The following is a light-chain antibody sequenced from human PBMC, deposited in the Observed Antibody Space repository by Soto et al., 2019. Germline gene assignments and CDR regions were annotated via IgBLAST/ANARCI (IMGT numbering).Light chain of an antibody. Sequence: QSVLIQPASVSGSPGQSITISCTGTSSDVGGYNYVSWYQQHPGKAPKLMIYEVSNRPSGVSNRFSGSKSGNTASLTISGLQAEDEADYYCSSYISSSTLEVFGTGTKVTVL. V-gene: IGLV2-14*01. CDR1: SSDVGGYNY. CDR3: SSYISSSTLEV. CDR2: EVS. J-gene: IGLJ1*01.